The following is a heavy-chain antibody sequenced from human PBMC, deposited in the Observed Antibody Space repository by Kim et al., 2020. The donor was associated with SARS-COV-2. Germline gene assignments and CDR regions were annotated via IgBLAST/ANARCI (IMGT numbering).Heavy chain of an antibody. Sequence: SETLSLTCTVSGGSISSYYWSWIRQPPGKGLEWIGYIYYSGSTNYNPSLKSRVTISVDTSKNQFSLKLSSVTAADTAVYYCARHAQAGMGHWGRAGTRQGIAAADQPPFDIWGQGTMVTVSS. CDR3: ARHAQAGMGHWGRAGTRQGIAAADQPPFDI. CDR2: IYYSGST. D-gene: IGHD6-13*01. J-gene: IGHJ3*02. V-gene: IGHV4-59*08. CDR1: GGSISSYY.